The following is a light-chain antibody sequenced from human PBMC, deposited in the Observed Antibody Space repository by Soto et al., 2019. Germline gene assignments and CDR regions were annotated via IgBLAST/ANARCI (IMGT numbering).Light chain of an antibody. CDR2: DAS. Sequence: EVVLTQSPATLSLSPGDRATLSCRASQSVSSYLAWYQQKPGQAPRLLIYDASNRATGIPARFGGSGSGTDFTLTISSLEPEDFAVYFCQHYNNWPFTFGPGTKVDIK. V-gene: IGKV3-11*01. J-gene: IGKJ3*01. CDR3: QHYNNWPFT. CDR1: QSVSSY.